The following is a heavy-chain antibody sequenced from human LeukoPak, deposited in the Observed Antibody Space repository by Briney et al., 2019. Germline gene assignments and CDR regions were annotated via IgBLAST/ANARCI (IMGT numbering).Heavy chain of an antibody. V-gene: IGHV3-30*03. CDR1: GFTFSSYG. Sequence: GRSLRLSCAASGFTFSSYGMHWVRQAPGKGLEWVAVISYDGSNKYYADSVKGRFTISRDNSKNTLYLQMNSLRAEDTAVYYCARTRLWFGELLSYFDYWGQGTLVTVSS. CDR2: ISYDGSNK. J-gene: IGHJ4*02. D-gene: IGHD3-10*01. CDR3: ARTRLWFGELLSYFDY.